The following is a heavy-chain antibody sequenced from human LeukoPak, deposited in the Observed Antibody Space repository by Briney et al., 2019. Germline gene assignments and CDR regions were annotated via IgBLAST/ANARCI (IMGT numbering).Heavy chain of an antibody. Sequence: ASVKVSCKASGYTFTSYGISWVRQAPGQGLEWMGWISAYNGNTNYAQKLQGRATMTTDTSTSTAYMELRSLRSDDTAVYYCARDHRGQWLVRSFDPWGQGTLVTVSS. CDR2: ISAYNGNT. J-gene: IGHJ5*02. CDR1: GYTFTSYG. CDR3: ARDHRGQWLVRSFDP. V-gene: IGHV1-18*01. D-gene: IGHD6-19*01.